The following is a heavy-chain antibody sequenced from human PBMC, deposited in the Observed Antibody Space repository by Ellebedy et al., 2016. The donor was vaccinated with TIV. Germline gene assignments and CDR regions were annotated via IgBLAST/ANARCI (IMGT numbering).Heavy chain of an antibody. V-gene: IGHV4-59*08. J-gene: IGHJ6*02. Sequence: SETLSLXXTVSGGSISSYYWSWIRQPPGKGLEWIGYIYYSGSTNYNPSLKSRVTISVDTSKNQFSLKLSSVTAADTAVYYCARGSHHEIDGSGSGMDVWGQGTTVTVSS. CDR2: IYYSGST. D-gene: IGHD3-3*01. CDR3: ARGSHHEIDGSGSGMDV. CDR1: GGSISSYY.